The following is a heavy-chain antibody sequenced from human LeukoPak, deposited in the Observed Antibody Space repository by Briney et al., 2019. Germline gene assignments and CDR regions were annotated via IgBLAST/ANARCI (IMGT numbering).Heavy chain of an antibody. D-gene: IGHD2-15*01. V-gene: IGHV1-46*01. J-gene: IGHJ4*02. CDR1: GYTFTSYY. CDR3: ARDLGTCNGGSCYSAPDY. Sequence: ASVKVPCKASGYTFTSYYIHWVRQAPGQGLEWMGIIYPSGGTTTKYAQKFQGRVTMTRDTSTSTVYMELTSLRSDDTAVFYCARDLGTCNGGSCYSAPDYWGQGTLVTVSS. CDR2: IYPSGGTTT.